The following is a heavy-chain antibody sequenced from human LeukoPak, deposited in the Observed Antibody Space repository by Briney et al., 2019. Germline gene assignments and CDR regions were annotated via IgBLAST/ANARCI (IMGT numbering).Heavy chain of an antibody. V-gene: IGHV3-30-3*01. CDR1: GFVFSNYA. J-gene: IGHJ6*02. CDR2: VSFDGTNK. Sequence: GRSLRLSCSASGFVFSNYAMCWARQAPGKGLEWVAVVSFDGTNKEYADTVKGRFTVSRDNSKNTLYLRMNSLRPGDTAVYYCARGSIAEVEFYYYGMDVWGQGTTVAV. D-gene: IGHD6-6*01. CDR3: ARGSIAEVEFYYYGMDV.